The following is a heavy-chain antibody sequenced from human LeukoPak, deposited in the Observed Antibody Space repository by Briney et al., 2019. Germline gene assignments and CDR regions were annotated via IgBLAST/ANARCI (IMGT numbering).Heavy chain of an antibody. D-gene: IGHD2-2*01. CDR1: GGSISSGSYY. CDR3: ARIPIVVVPAAHDAFDI. CDR2: IYTSGST. J-gene: IGHJ3*02. Sequence: KTSETLSLTCTVSGGSISSGSYYWSWIRQPAGKGLEWIGRIYTSGSTNYNPSLKSRVTISVDTSKNQFSLKLSSVTAADTAVYYCARIPIVVVPAAHDAFDIWGQGTMVTVSS. V-gene: IGHV4-61*02.